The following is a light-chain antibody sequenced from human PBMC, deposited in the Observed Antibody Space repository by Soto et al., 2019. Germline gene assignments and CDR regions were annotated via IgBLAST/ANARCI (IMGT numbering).Light chain of an antibody. J-gene: IGKJ4*01. CDR3: QQYENYPLT. V-gene: IGKV1-5*01. Sequence: DNQITQSPSTLSASLGYRVTLTCRASQSINTWLAWYQQKPGKAPKLLIYDTSTLKSGAPSRFSGSGSGTEFTLTINSLQPDDFATYYCQQYENYPLTFGGGTKVDI. CDR2: DTS. CDR1: QSINTW.